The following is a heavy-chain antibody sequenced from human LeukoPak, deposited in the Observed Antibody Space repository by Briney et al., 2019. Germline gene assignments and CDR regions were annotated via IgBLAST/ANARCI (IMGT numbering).Heavy chain of an antibody. V-gene: IGHV3-23*01. D-gene: IGHD4-11*01. J-gene: IGHJ4*02. CDR1: GFTFSSYA. CDR3: ATHHDYSNSNYFDF. Sequence: PGGSLRLSRAASGFTFSSYAMSWVRQAPGKGLEWVSAFSGAGSSTNYADSVKGRFTISRDNSKNTLYLQMNSLRVEDTAVYYCATHHDYSNSNYFDFWGPGTLVTVSS. CDR2: FSGAGSST.